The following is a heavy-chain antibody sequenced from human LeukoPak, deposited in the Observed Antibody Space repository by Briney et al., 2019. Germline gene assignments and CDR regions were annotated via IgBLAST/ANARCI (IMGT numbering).Heavy chain of an antibody. CDR3: ARTWNYGSETLGMDV. J-gene: IGHJ6*03. CDR1: GGSISSGSYY. D-gene: IGHD3-10*01. Sequence: SETLSLTCTVSGGSISSGSYYWSWIRQPAGKGLEWIGRIYTSGSTNYNPSLKSRVTISVDTSKNQFSLKLSSVTAAYTAVYHCARTWNYGSETLGMDVWGKGTTVTISS. CDR2: IYTSGST. V-gene: IGHV4-61*02.